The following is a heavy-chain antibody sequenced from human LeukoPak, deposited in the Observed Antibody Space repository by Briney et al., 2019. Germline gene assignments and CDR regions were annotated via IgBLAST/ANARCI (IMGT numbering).Heavy chain of an antibody. Sequence: GGSLRLSCAAPGFNVDDYAMHWVGQATGKGLAWVSGISWNSGSIGYADSVKGRFTISRDNAKNSLYLQMNSLRAEDTALYYCAKDHTMVRGAFDYRGQGTLVTVSS. D-gene: IGHD3-10*01. V-gene: IGHV3-9*01. CDR1: GFNVDDYA. CDR3: AKDHTMVRGAFDY. J-gene: IGHJ4*02. CDR2: ISWNSGSI.